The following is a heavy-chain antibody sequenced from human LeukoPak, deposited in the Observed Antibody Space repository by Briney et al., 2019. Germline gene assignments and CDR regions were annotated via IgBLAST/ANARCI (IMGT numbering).Heavy chain of an antibody. V-gene: IGHV1-69*06. Sequence: ASVKVSCKASGGTFSSYAISWVRQAPGQGLEWMGGIIPIFGTANYAQKFQGRVTITADKSTSTAYMELSSLRSEDTAVYYCARDRTIDAFAPWGQGTLVTVSS. D-gene: IGHD4/OR15-4a*01. CDR2: IIPIFGTA. J-gene: IGHJ5*02. CDR1: GGTFSSYA. CDR3: ARDRTIDAFAP.